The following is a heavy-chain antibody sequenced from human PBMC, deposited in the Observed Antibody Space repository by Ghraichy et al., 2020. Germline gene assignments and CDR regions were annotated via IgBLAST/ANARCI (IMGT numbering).Heavy chain of an antibody. Sequence: SETLSLTCSVSGGSISSYYWSWIRQPPGKGLEWIGYIYYSGSTNYNPSLKSRVTISVDTSKNQFSLKLSSVTAADTAVYYCARHTINTSGWYVGYWGQGTLVTVSS. D-gene: IGHD6-19*01. V-gene: IGHV4-59*08. CDR3: ARHTINTSGWYVGY. CDR2: IYYSGST. J-gene: IGHJ4*02. CDR1: GGSISSYY.